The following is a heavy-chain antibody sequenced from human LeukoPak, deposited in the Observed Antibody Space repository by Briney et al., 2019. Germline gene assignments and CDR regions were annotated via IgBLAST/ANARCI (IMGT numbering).Heavy chain of an antibody. CDR1: GYTFTSYD. J-gene: IGHJ6*02. D-gene: IGHD2-15*01. Sequence: ASVKVSCKASGYTFTSYDINWVPQATGQGLEWMGWMNPNSGNTGYAQKFQGRVTMTRNTSISTAYMELSSLRSEDTAVYYCARDIVVVVPYGMDVWAQGTTVTVSS. V-gene: IGHV1-8*01. CDR2: MNPNSGNT. CDR3: ARDIVVVVPYGMDV.